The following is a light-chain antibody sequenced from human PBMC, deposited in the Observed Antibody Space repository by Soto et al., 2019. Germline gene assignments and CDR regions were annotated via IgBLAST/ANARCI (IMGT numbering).Light chain of an antibody. Sequence: QSVLTQPPSVSGAPGQRVTISCTGSSSNIGAHYDVHWYQQLPGTAPKLLIYDNNNRPSGVPDRFSGSKSGTSASLAITGLQAEDEADYYCQSYDSSLYVVFGGGTKVTV. CDR2: DNN. CDR3: QSYDSSLYVV. V-gene: IGLV1-40*01. J-gene: IGLJ2*01. CDR1: SSNIGAHYD.